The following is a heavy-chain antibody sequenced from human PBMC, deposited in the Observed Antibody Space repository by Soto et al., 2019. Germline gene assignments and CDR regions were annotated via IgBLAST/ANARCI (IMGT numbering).Heavy chain of an antibody. J-gene: IGHJ4*02. CDR2: IWYDGSNK. CDR1: GFTFSSYG. Sequence: GGSLRLSCAAPGFTFSSYGMHWVRQAPGKGLEWVAVIWYDGSNKYYADSVKGRFTISRDNSKNTLYLQMNSLRAEDTAVYYCARDAHCSSTSCYVSWGDYWGQGTLVTVSS. V-gene: IGHV3-33*01. D-gene: IGHD2-2*01. CDR3: ARDAHCSSTSCYVSWGDY.